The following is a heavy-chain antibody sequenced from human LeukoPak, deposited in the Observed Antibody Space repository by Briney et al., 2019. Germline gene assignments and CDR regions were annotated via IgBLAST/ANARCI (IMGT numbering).Heavy chain of an antibody. J-gene: IGHJ6*03. Sequence: SVKVSCKASGGTFSSYAISWVRQAPGQGLEWMGGIIPIFGTANYAQKFQGRVTITADESTSTAYMELSSLRSEDTAVYYCARDRDPYYYDSSGQYSAYMDVWGKGTTVTVSS. V-gene: IGHV1-69*13. CDR2: IIPIFGTA. CDR1: GGTFSSYA. D-gene: IGHD3-22*01. CDR3: ARDRDPYYYDSSGQYSAYMDV.